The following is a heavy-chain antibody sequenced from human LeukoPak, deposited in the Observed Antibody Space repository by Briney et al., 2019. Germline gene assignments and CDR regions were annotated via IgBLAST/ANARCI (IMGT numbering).Heavy chain of an antibody. J-gene: IGHJ4*02. CDR2: ISGSGGGT. CDR1: GFTFSNYA. V-gene: IGHV3-23*01. Sequence: GGSLRLSCAASGFTFSNYAMSWVRQAPGKGLEWVSAISGSGGGTYYADSVKGRFTISRDNSKNTLYLQMNSLRAEDTAVYYCAKEPRFTVTPLFDYWGQGTLVTVSS. D-gene: IGHD4-17*01. CDR3: AKEPRFTVTPLFDY.